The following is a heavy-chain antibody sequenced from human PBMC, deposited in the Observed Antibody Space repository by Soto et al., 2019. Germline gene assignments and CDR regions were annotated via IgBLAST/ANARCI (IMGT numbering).Heavy chain of an antibody. D-gene: IGHD3-3*01. CDR1: GFTFSSYS. V-gene: IGHV3-21*01. J-gene: IGHJ6*02. CDR3: ARVHRSVLRFLEWSNLGPIIDYYYGMDV. CDR2: ISSSSSYI. Sequence: PGGSLRLSCAASGFTFSSYSMNWIRQAPGKGLEWVSSISSSSSYIYYADSVKGRFTISRDNAKSSLYLQMISLRAEDTAVYYCARVHRSVLRFLEWSNLGPIIDYYYGMDVWGQGTTVTVSS.